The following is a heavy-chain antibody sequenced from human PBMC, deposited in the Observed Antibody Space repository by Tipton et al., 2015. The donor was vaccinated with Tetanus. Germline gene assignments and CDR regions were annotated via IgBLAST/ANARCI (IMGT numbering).Heavy chain of an antibody. J-gene: IGHJ3*02. V-gene: IGHV1-46*01. CDR1: GYTFTSYY. CDR3: ARARDLDYYDSSGAFDI. CDR2: INPSGGST. Sequence: QLVQSGAEVKKPGASVKVSCKASGYTFTSYYMHWVRQAPGQGLEWMGIINPSGGSTSYAQKFQGRVTMTRDTSTSTVYMELSSLRSEDTAVYYCARARDLDYYDSSGAFDIWGQGTMVTVSS. D-gene: IGHD3-22*01.